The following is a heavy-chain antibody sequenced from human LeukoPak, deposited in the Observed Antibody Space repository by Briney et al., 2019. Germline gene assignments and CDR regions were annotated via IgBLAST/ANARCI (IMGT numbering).Heavy chain of an antibody. CDR1: GFTSRIYA. V-gene: IGHV3-NL1*01. CDR3: ARGAAAGTGGY. J-gene: IGHJ4*02. CDR2: IDGGGSNT. Sequence: GGSLRLSCTASGFTSRIYAMTWVRQAPGKGLEWVSGIDGGGSNTNYADSVKGRFTISRDNSKNTLYLQMNSLRAEDTAVYYCARGAAAGTGGYWGQGTLVTVSS. D-gene: IGHD6-13*01.